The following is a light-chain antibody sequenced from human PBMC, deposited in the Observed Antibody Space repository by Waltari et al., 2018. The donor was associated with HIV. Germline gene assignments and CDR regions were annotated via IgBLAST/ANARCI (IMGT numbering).Light chain of an antibody. CDR3: AAWDDRLSSSYV. Sequence: QSVLTQPPSASGTPGRRVTISCSGSSSNIGNNAVYWYQELPGTAPKLLIFGNGQRPSCVPIPFSVSNSSSSASLAIIGLRSEDEADYYSAAWDDRLSSSYVFGTGTKVTVL. CDR1: SSNIGNNA. V-gene: IGLV1-47*01. CDR2: GNG. J-gene: IGLJ1*01.